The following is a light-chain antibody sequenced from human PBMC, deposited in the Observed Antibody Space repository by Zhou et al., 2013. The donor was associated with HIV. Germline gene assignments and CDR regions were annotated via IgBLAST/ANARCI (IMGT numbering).Light chain of an antibody. CDR2: DAS. CDR3: QQRSNWLST. J-gene: IGKJ2*01. CDR1: QSVSRY. V-gene: IGKV3-11*01. Sequence: EIVLTQSPATLSLSPGGRATLSCRASQSVSRYLAWYQQKPAQAPKLLIYDASNRATGIPARFSGSGSGTDFTLTISSLEPEDFAVYFCQQRSNWLSTFGQGTKLEIK.